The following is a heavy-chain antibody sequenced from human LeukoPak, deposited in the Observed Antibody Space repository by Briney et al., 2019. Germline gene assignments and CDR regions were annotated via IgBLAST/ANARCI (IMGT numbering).Heavy chain of an antibody. D-gene: IGHD2-2*01. Sequence: GGSLRLSCAASGFIFRSYGMHWVRQAPGKGLEWVAIISYDGTNKYHADSVKGRFTISRDNSKNTLYLQMNSLRAEDTAVYYCAKDGSVPVSQLGYWGQGTLVTVSS. V-gene: IGHV3-30*18. CDR3: AKDGSVPVSQLGY. CDR2: ISYDGTNK. J-gene: IGHJ4*02. CDR1: GFIFRSYG.